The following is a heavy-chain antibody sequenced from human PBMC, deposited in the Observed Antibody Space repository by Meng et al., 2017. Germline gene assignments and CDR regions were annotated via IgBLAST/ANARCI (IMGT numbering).Heavy chain of an antibody. D-gene: IGHD3-22*01. Sequence: GSLRLSCTVSGGSVSSGSYYWSWIRQPPGKGLEWIGYIYYSGSTNYNPSLKSRVTISVDTSKNQFSLKLSSVTAADTAVYYCARLRMIEPKLYYYYGMDVWGQGTTVTVSS. V-gene: IGHV4-61*01. CDR1: GGSVSSGSYY. CDR2: IYYSGST. J-gene: IGHJ6*02. CDR3: ARLRMIEPKLYYYYGMDV.